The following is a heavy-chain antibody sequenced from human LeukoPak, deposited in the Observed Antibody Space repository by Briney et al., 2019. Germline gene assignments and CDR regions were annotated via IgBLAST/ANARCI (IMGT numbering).Heavy chain of an antibody. CDR2: ISYDGSNK. J-gene: IGHJ4*02. CDR3: ARDLIFGTRDSNYFDY. CDR1: GFTFSSYA. D-gene: IGHD3-3*02. Sequence: GGSLRLSCAASGFTFSSYAMHWVRQAPGKGLEWVAVISYDGSNKYYADSVKGRFTISRDNSKNTLYLQMNSLRAEDTAVYYCARDLIFGTRDSNYFDYWGQGTLVTVSS. V-gene: IGHV3-30-3*01.